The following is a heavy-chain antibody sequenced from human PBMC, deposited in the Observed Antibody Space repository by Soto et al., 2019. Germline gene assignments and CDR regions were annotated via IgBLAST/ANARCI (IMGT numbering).Heavy chain of an antibody. Sequence: ASVKVSCKASGYTFTSYGISWVRQAPGQGLEWMGWIRAYNGNTNYAQKLQGRVTMTTDTSTSTAYLELRSLRSDDTAVYYCARVRVVYSKGDAFDIWGQGTMVTVSS. J-gene: IGHJ3*02. CDR1: GYTFTSYG. V-gene: IGHV1-18*04. D-gene: IGHD4-4*01. CDR3: ARVRVVYSKGDAFDI. CDR2: IRAYNGNT.